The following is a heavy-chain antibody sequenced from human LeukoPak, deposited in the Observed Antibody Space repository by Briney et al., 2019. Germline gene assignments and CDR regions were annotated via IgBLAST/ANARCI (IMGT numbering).Heavy chain of an antibody. CDR1: GFTLSGYW. CDR2: IKEDGSET. D-gene: IGHD3-10*01. Sequence: GGSLGLSCAASGFTLSGYWMSWVRQAPGKGLEWVANIKEDGSETYYVDSVKGRFTISRDNAKNSLYLHMNSLTAEDTAMYYCARDWVAGVPFDAFDIWGQGTMVSVSS. J-gene: IGHJ3*02. CDR3: ARDWVAGVPFDAFDI. V-gene: IGHV3-7*01.